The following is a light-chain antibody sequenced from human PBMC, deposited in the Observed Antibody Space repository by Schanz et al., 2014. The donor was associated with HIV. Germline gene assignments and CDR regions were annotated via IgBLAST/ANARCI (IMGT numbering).Light chain of an antibody. J-gene: IGKJ1*01. CDR3: HQYGSSPRT. CDR1: QSVSSN. CDR2: GAS. Sequence: EIVMTQSPATLSVSPGERASLSCRASQSVSSNLAWYQQKFGQAPRLLFYGASSRATGIPDRFSGSGSGTDFSLTISRLEPEDFAVYYCHQYGSSPRTFGQGTKVEI. V-gene: IGKV3-20*01.